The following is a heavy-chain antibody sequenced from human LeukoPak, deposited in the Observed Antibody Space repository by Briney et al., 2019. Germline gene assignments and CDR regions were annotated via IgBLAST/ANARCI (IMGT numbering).Heavy chain of an antibody. D-gene: IGHD3-3*01. CDR2: IIPIFGTA. CDR3: ARAGERLESYNWFDP. CDR1: GYTFTVNY. J-gene: IGHJ5*02. V-gene: IGHV1-69*05. Sequence: GASVKVSCKPSGYTFTVNYLHWVRQAPGQGLEWVGGIIPIFGTANYAQKFQGRVTITTDESTSTAYMELSSLRSEDTAVYYCARAGERLESYNWFDPWGQGTLVTVSS.